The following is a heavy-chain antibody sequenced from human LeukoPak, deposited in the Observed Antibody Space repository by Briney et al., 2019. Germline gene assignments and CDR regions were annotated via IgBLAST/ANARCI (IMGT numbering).Heavy chain of an antibody. CDR2: ISSSGSTI. V-gene: IGHV3-11*04. CDR1: GFTFSDYY. J-gene: IGHJ4*02. CDR3: ARDSSVYYYDSSGTTSDY. Sequence: GGSLRLACAASGFTFSDYYMSWIRQAPGKGLEWVSYISSSGSTIYYADSVKGRFTTSRDNAKNSLYLQMNSLRAEDTAVYYCARDSSVYYYDSSGTTSDYWGQGTLVTVSS. D-gene: IGHD3-22*01.